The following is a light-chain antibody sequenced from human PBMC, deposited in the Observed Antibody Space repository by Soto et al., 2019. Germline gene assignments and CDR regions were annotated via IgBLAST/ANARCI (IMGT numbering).Light chain of an antibody. CDR2: EVS. V-gene: IGLV2-8*01. J-gene: IGLJ2*01. CDR1: SSDVGGYKY. Sequence: QSALTQPPSASGSPGQSVTISCTGTSSDVGGYKYVSWYQQHPGQAPKLMIYEVSRRPSGVPDRCSGSKSGNTASLTVSGLQAEDEADYYCSSYAASNNVIFGGGTKLTVL. CDR3: SSYAASNNVI.